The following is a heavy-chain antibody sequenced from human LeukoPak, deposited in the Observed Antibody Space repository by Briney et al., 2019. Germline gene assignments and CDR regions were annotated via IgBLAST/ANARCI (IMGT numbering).Heavy chain of an antibody. CDR1: GGFVSNNDYY. CDR2: IYYSGST. V-gene: IGHV4-39*01. Sequence: SETLSLTCTFSGGFVSNNDYYWSWIRQPPGKGLEWIGSIYYSGSTSYNPSLKSRVTISVDTSKNQSSLKLSSVTAADTAVYYCETDPGYGDPWGQGTLVTVSS. D-gene: IGHD5-12*01. CDR3: ETDPGYGDP. J-gene: IGHJ5*02.